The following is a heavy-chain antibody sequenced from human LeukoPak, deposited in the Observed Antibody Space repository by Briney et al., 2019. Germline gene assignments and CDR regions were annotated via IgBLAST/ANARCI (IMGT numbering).Heavy chain of an antibody. V-gene: IGHV1-69*10. Sequence: ASVKVSCKASGGTFSSYAISWVRQARGQGLEWMVGIIPILGIANYAQKFQGRVTITADKSTSTAYMELSSLRSEDTAVYYCARDQNDSSGYYYVWFDPWGQGTLVTVSS. CDR3: ARDQNDSSGYYYVWFDP. CDR2: IIPILGIA. J-gene: IGHJ5*02. CDR1: GGTFSSYA. D-gene: IGHD3-22*01.